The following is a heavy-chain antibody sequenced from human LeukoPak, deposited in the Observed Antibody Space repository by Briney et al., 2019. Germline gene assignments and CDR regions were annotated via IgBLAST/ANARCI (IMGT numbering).Heavy chain of an antibody. Sequence: GRSLRLSCAASGFTFSSYGMHWVRQTPGKGLVWVSHINGDGRRINYADDVKGRFTISRDNAKNTLYLQMNSLRVEDTAVYYCVRDLPRTSGPWGQGTLVTVSS. CDR3: VRDLPRTSGP. J-gene: IGHJ5*02. CDR1: GFTFSSYG. V-gene: IGHV3-74*01. CDR2: INGDGRRI. D-gene: IGHD3-10*01.